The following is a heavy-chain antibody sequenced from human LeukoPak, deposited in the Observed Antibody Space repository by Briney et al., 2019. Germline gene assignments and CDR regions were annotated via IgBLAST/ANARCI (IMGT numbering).Heavy chain of an antibody. CDR2: IRYDGSNK. Sequence: GRSLRPSWAAAGFTFSSYGMHWVRQAPGKGLGWVAFIRYDGSNKYYADSVKGRFTISRDDSKNTLYLQMNSLKTEATAVYYCTTRGYQLLYDYWGQGTLVTVSS. CDR3: TTRGYQLLYDY. V-gene: IGHV3-30*02. CDR1: GFTFSSYG. J-gene: IGHJ4*02. D-gene: IGHD2-2*02.